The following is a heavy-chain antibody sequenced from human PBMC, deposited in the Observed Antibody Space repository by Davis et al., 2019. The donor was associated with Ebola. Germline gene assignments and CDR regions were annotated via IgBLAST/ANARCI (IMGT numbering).Heavy chain of an antibody. CDR1: GFTVSSNY. CDR2: IYSGGST. CDR3: ARGRFGELPFDY. J-gene: IGHJ4*02. Sequence: GGSLRLSCAASGFTVSSNYMSWVRQAPGKGLEWVSVIYSGGSTYYADSVKGRFTISRDNSKNTLYLQMNSLRAEDTAVYYCARGRFGELPFDYWGQGTLVTVSS. D-gene: IGHD3-10*01. V-gene: IGHV3-53*05.